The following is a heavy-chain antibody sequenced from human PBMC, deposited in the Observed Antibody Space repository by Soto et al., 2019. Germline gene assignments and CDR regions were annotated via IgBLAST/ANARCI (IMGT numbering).Heavy chain of an antibody. J-gene: IGHJ6*02. CDR1: GGSISSSSYY. Sequence: QLQLQESGPGLVKPSETLSLTCTVSGGSISSSSYYWGWIRQPPGKGLEWIGRIYYSGSTYYNPSLNSRVAISVYTSKNQFSLELTSVTAADTAVYYCARRNDFWSGYWYGMDVWGQGPTVTVSS. V-gene: IGHV4-39*01. D-gene: IGHD3-3*01. CDR2: IYYSGST. CDR3: ARRNDFWSGYWYGMDV.